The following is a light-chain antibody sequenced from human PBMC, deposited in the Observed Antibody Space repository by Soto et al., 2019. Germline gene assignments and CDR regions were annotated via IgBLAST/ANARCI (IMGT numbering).Light chain of an antibody. J-gene: IGLJ1*01. CDR2: EVT. CDR1: SSDIGAYDH. Sequence: QSVLTQPASVSGSPGQSLTLSCTGSSSDIGAYDHVSWYQRHPGKAPKLLIYEVTYRPSGVSNRFSGSKSGNTASLTISGLQFQDEADYYCSSYTTSFSPVFGTGTKLTVL. V-gene: IGLV2-14*01. CDR3: SSYTTSFSPV.